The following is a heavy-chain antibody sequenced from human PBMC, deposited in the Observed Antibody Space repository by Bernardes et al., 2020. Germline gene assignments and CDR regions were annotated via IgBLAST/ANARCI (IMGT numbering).Heavy chain of an antibody. V-gene: IGHV5-51*01. J-gene: IGHJ4*02. CDR2: IYPGDSDT. CDR3: ARRARIRAVLEEQPVDY. CDR1: GYSFTSYW. D-gene: IGHD3-3*01. Sequence: GESLKISCKGSGYSFTSYWIGWVRQMPGKGLEWMGIIYPGDSDTRYSPSFQGQVTISADKSISTAYLQWSSLKASDTAMYYCARRARIRAVLEEQPVDYWGQGTLVTVSS.